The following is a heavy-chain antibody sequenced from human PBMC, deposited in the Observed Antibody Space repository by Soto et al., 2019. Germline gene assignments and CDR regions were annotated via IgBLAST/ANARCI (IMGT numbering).Heavy chain of an antibody. CDR2: ISGSGGST. CDR3: AKMFREYSSSPAGY. J-gene: IGHJ4*02. V-gene: IGHV3-23*01. Sequence: ESGGGLVKPGGSLRLSCAASGFTFSSYAMSWVRQAPGKGLEWVSSISGSGGSTYYADSVKGRFTISRDNSKNTVNLQMNSLRAEDTAVYHCAKMFREYSSSPAGYWGQGTLVTVSS. D-gene: IGHD6-6*01. CDR1: GFTFSSYA.